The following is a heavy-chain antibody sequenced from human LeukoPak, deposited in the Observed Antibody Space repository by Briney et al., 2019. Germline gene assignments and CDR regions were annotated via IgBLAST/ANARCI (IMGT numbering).Heavy chain of an antibody. CDR1: GGSISSGDYY. J-gene: IGHJ4*02. D-gene: IGHD3-22*01. V-gene: IGHV4-30-4*08. Sequence: SETLSLTCTVSGGSISSGDYYWSWIRQPPGKGLEWSGYIYYSGSTYYNPSLKSRVTISVDTSKNQFSLKLSSVTAADTAVYYSARGSYYDSSLDWGQGTLVTVSS. CDR3: ARGSYYDSSLD. CDR2: IYYSGST.